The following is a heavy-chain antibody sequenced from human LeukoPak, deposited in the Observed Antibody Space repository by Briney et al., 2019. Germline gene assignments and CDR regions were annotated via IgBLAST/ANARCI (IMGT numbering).Heavy chain of an antibody. D-gene: IGHD3-10*01. J-gene: IGHJ6*02. Sequence: GGSLRLSCAASGFTFSSYWMHWVRQAPGKGLVWVSRINSDGSSTNYADSVKGRFTISRDNAKNSLYLQMNSLRAEDTAVYYCARALWSGPVYYGMDVWGQGTTVTVSS. CDR1: GFTFSSYW. CDR3: ARALWSGPVYYGMDV. CDR2: INSDGSST. V-gene: IGHV3-74*01.